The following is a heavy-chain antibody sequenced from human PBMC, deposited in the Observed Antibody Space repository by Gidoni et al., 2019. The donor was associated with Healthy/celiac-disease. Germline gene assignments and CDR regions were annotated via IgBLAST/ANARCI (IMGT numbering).Heavy chain of an antibody. V-gene: IGHV4-4*07. CDR2: IYTSGST. CDR1: GGSISSSY. D-gene: IGHD6-19*01. Sequence: QVQLQESGPGLVKPSETLSLTCTVSGGSISSSYWSWIRQPAGKGLEWIGRIYTSGSTNYNPSLKSRVTMSVDTSKNQFSLKLSSVTAADTAVYYCARGRIAVHTGYYYYGMDVWGQGTTVTVSS. J-gene: IGHJ6*02. CDR3: ARGRIAVHTGYYYYGMDV.